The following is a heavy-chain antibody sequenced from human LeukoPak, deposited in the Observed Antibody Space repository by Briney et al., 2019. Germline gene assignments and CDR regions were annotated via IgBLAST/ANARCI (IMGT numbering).Heavy chain of an antibody. CDR3: ARLSTYSHFDF. CDR2: IFYSGNT. D-gene: IGHD1-26*01. CDR1: GASITTNY. Sequence: SATLSLTCTVSGASITTNYWSWFRQSPGKGLEWIGYIFYSGNTKYSPSLESRVTISVDTSKNHFSLNLKSVTAADTAVYYCARLSTYSHFDFWGQGTLVTVSS. J-gene: IGHJ4*02. V-gene: IGHV4-59*08.